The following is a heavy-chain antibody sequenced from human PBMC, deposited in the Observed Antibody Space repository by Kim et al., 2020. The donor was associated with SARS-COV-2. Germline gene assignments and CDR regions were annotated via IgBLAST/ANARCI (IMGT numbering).Heavy chain of an antibody. J-gene: IGHJ4*02. V-gene: IGHV4-59*01. Sequence: PTPKSRVTITVDTSKNQCSLKLSSVTAADTAVYYCARVVVPAAMPDYWGQGTLVTVSS. CDR3: ARVVVPAAMPDY. D-gene: IGHD2-2*01.